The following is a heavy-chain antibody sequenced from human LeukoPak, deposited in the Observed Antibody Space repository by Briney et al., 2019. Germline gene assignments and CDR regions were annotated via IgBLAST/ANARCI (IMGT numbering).Heavy chain of an antibody. J-gene: IGHJ5*02. Sequence: PSETLSLTCTVSGGSISSGSYYWSWIRQPPGKGLEWIGYIYYSGSTNYNPSLKSRVTISVDTSKNQFSLKLSSVTAADTAVYYCGRLDLDYYDSSRNWFDPWGQGTLVTVSS. V-gene: IGHV4-61*01. D-gene: IGHD3-22*01. CDR3: GRLDLDYYDSSRNWFDP. CDR1: GGSISSGSYY. CDR2: IYYSGST.